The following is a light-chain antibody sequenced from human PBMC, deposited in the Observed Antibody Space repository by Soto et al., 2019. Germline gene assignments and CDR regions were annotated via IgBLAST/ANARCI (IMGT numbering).Light chain of an antibody. J-gene: IGLJ3*02. CDR3: SSYAGSNLWV. V-gene: IGLV2-8*01. CDR2: EVS. Sequence: QSVLTQSPSASGSPGQSVTISCTGTSSDVGNYKYVSWYQQHPGKAPKLMIYEVSKRPSGVPDRFSGSKSGNTASLTVSGLQVEDEGDYYCSSYAGSNLWVFGGGTKLTVL. CDR1: SSDVGNYKY.